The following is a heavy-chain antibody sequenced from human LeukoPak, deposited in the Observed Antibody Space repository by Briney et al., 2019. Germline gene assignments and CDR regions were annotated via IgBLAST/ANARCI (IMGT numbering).Heavy chain of an antibody. CDR3: ARGPGYGDSMYYFDY. CDR2: ISAYNGKT. Sequence: ASVKVSCKASGYIFTSYGISWVRQAPGQGLEWMGWISAYNGKTNYAQKLQGRVTMTTDTSTTTVYMGVRSLRSDDTAVYYCARGPGYGDSMYYFDYWGQGTLVTVSS. J-gene: IGHJ4*02. V-gene: IGHV1-18*04. CDR1: GYIFTSYG. D-gene: IGHD2-21*02.